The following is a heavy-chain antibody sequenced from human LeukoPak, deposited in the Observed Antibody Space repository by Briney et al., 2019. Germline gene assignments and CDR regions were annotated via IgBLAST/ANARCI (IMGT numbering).Heavy chain of an antibody. Sequence: PSETLSLTCTVSGGSVSSYYWGWIRQPPGKGLEWIGSIYYSGSTYYNPSLKSRVTISVDTSRNQFSLKLSSVTAADTAVYYCAGRLQQWLVYYYYGMDVWGQGTTVTVSS. D-gene: IGHD6-19*01. CDR3: AGRLQQWLVYYYYGMDV. CDR2: IYYSGST. V-gene: IGHV4-39*07. J-gene: IGHJ6*02. CDR1: GGSVSSYY.